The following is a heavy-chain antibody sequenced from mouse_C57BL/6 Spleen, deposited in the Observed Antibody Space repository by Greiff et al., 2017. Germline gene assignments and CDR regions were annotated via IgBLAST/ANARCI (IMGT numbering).Heavy chain of an antibody. CDR2: ISNGGGST. CDR1: GFTFSDYY. J-gene: IGHJ1*03. V-gene: IGHV5-12*01. Sequence: EVKVVESGGGLVQPGGSLKLSCAASGFTFSDYYMYWVRQTPEKRLEWVAYISNGGGSTYYPDTVKGRFTISRDNAKNTLYLQMSRLKSEDTAMYYCARRDLRSWYFDVWGTGTTVTVSS. D-gene: IGHD5-1*01. CDR3: ARRDLRSWYFDV.